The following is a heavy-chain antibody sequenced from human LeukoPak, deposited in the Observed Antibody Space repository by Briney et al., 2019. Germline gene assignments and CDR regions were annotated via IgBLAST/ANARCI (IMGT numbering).Heavy chain of an antibody. Sequence: GGSLRLSCAASGFTFSSYSMNWVRQAPGKGLEWVSAIIKSGSHIYYADSVKGRFTISRDNANNSLYLQMNSLRAEDTAVYYCARDHSGYYYGMDVWGQGTTVTVSS. CDR2: IIKSGSHI. D-gene: IGHD3-10*01. CDR3: ARDHSGYYYGMDV. CDR1: GFTFSSYS. J-gene: IGHJ6*02. V-gene: IGHV3-21*04.